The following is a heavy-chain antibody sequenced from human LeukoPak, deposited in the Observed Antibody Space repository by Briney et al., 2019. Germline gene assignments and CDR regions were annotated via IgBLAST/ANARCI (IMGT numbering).Heavy chain of an antibody. CDR1: GYTFTSYY. J-gene: IGHJ4*02. V-gene: IGHV1-46*01. CDR3: ARSSTLGNYFDY. D-gene: IGHD6-13*01. Sequence: ASVKVSCKASGYTFTSYYMHWVRQAPGQGLEWMGIINPSGGSTSYAQKYQGRVTLTRDTSTSTVYMELSSLRSEDTAVYYCARSSTLGNYFDYWGQGTLVTVSS. CDR2: INPSGGST.